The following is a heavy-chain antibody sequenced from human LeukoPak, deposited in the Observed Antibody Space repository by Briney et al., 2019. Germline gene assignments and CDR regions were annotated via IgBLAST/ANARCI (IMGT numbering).Heavy chain of an antibody. D-gene: IGHD2-2*01. CDR3: AKRYCTSTTCYYYMDV. Sequence: PGGSLRLSCAASGFTFSRYGMSWVRQAPGKGLEWVSAISGSGGSTYYADSVKGRFTISRDNSKNTLYLQMSSLRAEDTAVYYCAKRYCTSTTCYYYMDVWGKGTTVTVSS. CDR1: GFTFSRYG. J-gene: IGHJ6*03. CDR2: ISGSGGST. V-gene: IGHV3-23*01.